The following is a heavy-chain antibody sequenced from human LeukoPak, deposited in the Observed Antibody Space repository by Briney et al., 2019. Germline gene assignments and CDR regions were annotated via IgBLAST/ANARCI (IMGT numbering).Heavy chain of an antibody. CDR1: GFTFSSYG. J-gene: IGHJ4*02. Sequence: GESLRLSCAASGFTFSSYGMHWVRQAPGKGLEWVAVISYDGSNKYYADSVKGRFTISRDNSKNTLYLQMNSLRAEDTAVYYCAKDRGISGYSHDYWGQGTLVTVSS. V-gene: IGHV3-30*18. CDR2: ISYDGSNK. D-gene: IGHD1-14*01. CDR3: AKDRGISGYSHDY.